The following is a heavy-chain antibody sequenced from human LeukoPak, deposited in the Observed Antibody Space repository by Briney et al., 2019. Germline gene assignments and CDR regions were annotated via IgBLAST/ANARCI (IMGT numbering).Heavy chain of an antibody. CDR3: ARWAHAFDI. J-gene: IGHJ3*02. CDR1: GGSISSYY. CDR2: INHSGST. V-gene: IGHV4-34*01. Sequence: KSSETLSLTCTVSGGSISSYYWSWIRQPPGKGLEWIGEINHSGSTNYNPSLKSRVTISVDTSKNQFSLKLSSVTAADTAVYYCARWAHAFDIWGQGTMVTVSS.